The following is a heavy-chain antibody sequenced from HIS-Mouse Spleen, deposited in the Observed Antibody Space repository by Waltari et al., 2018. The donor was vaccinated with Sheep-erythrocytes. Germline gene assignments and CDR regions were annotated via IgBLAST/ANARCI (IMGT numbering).Heavy chain of an antibody. CDR2: ISYRGRT. Sequence: QLQLQESGPGLVKPSETLSLTCSVSGGSISSSSYYWGWIRQPPGKGLGWIGSISYRGRTSHHPSLQSRVTMSGDTAKNQFSRKLSSVTAADTAVYYCARLNRSYYDILTGYGAPDWFDPWGQGTLVTVSS. CDR1: GGSISSSSYY. J-gene: IGHJ5*02. V-gene: IGHV4-39*07. D-gene: IGHD3-9*01. CDR3: ARLNRSYYDILTGYGAPDWFDP.